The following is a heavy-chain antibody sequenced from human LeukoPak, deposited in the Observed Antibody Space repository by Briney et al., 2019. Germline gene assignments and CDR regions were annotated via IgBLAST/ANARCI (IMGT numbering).Heavy chain of an antibody. Sequence: GGSLRLSCAASGFTFSSYSMNWVRQAPGKGLEWVSSISSSSSYIYYADSVKGRFTISRDNAKNSLYLQMNSLRAEDTVVYYCARGPPAVAGMPTDYWGQGTLVTVSS. V-gene: IGHV3-21*01. CDR3: ARGPPAVAGMPTDY. CDR1: GFTFSSYS. D-gene: IGHD6-19*01. J-gene: IGHJ4*02. CDR2: ISSSSSYI.